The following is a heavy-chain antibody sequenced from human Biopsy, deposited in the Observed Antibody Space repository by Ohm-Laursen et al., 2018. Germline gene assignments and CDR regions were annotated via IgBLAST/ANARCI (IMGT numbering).Heavy chain of an antibody. V-gene: IGHV4-59*08. CDR3: GRREVVITHDAFDT. Sequence: SETLSLTCTVSGGSISSYYWTWIRQPPGKGLEWIGDVYNSGSTNRNPSLKSRVTILVDTSKNQFSLKLNSVTAADTAVYYCGRREVVITHDAFDTWGQGTMVTVSS. CDR2: VYNSGST. J-gene: IGHJ3*02. D-gene: IGHD3-22*01. CDR1: GGSISSYY.